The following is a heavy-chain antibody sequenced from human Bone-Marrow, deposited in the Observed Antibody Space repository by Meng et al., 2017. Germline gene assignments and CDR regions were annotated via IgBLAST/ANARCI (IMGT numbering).Heavy chain of an antibody. Sequence: QLQLQESGPGLVKPSETLSLTYTVSGDPISSYYWSWIRQPPGKGLEWIGYIYYSGSTNYNPSLKSRVTILVDTSKNQFSLNLSSVTAADTAVYYCARGGWSLDYWGQGTLVTVSS. CDR3: ARGGWSLDY. V-gene: IGHV4-59*08. D-gene: IGHD2-15*01. CDR1: GDPISSYY. CDR2: IYYSGST. J-gene: IGHJ4*02.